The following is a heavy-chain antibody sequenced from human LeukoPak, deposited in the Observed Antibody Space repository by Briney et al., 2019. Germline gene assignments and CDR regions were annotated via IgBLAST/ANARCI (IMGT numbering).Heavy chain of an antibody. J-gene: IGHJ4*02. Sequence: GESLKISCKGSGYTFTKYWIGWVRQMPGKGLEWMGIISPGDSDTRYSPSFQGQVTLSADKSINTAYLQWSSLKASDTAMYHCARRPSRIVGTTKEFDSWDQGTLVTVSS. D-gene: IGHD1-26*01. V-gene: IGHV5-51*01. CDR1: GYTFTKYW. CDR2: ISPGDSDT. CDR3: ARRPSRIVGTTKEFDS.